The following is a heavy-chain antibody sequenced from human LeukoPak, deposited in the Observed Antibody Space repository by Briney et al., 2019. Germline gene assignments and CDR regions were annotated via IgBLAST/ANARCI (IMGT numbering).Heavy chain of an antibody. V-gene: IGHV4-59*12. CDR2: INHSGST. CDR1: GGSISSYY. CDR3: AGGYCGGGSCRTFYFDY. D-gene: IGHD2-15*01. Sequence: SETLSLTCTVSGGSISSYYWSWIRQPPGKGLEWVGEINHSGSTNYNPSLKSRVTISVDTSKNQFSLKLSSVTAADTAVYYCAGGYCGGGSCRTFYFDYWGQGALVTVSS. J-gene: IGHJ4*02.